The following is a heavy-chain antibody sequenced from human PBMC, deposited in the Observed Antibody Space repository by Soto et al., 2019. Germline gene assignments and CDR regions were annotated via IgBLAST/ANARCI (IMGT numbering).Heavy chain of an antibody. CDR3: ARDYRSTIFGVVIRNYFGVDV. V-gene: IGHV3-48*02. J-gene: IGHJ6*02. CDR2: ISYSSSTI. D-gene: IGHD3-3*01. Sequence: GSLRLSCAASGFTFSTSSMSWDRQAPGKGLEWVSYISYSSSTIYYAHSVKGRFTISRDNAKNSLYLQMNSLGDEDTAVYYCARDYRSTIFGVVIRNYFGVDVWGQGTTVTVSS. CDR1: GFTFSTSS.